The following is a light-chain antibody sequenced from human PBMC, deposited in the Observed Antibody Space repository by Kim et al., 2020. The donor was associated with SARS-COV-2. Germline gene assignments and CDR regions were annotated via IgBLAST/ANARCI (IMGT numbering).Light chain of an antibody. V-gene: IGKV3-11*01. J-gene: IGKJ2*02. CDR1: QSVSTY. CDR2: DAS. CDR3: QQRTNWRST. Sequence: SLSPGERATLSCRASQSVSTYLAWYQQKPGQAPRLLIYDASNRATGIPARFSGSGSGTDFTLTISSREPEDVAVYYCQQRTNWRSTFGQGTKLEI.